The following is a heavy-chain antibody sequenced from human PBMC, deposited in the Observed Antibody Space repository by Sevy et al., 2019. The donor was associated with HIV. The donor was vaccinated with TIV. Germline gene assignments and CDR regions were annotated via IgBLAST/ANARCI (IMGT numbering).Heavy chain of an antibody. J-gene: IGHJ4*02. CDR2: ISSSSSYI. V-gene: IGHV3-21*01. D-gene: IGHD6-13*01. Sequence: GGSLRLSCAASGFTFSSYSMNWVRRAPGKGLEWVSSISSSSSYIYYADSVKGRFTISRDNAKNSLYLQMNSLRAEDTAVYYCARGWYSSSWAFDYWGQGTLVTVSS. CDR1: GFTFSSYS. CDR3: ARGWYSSSWAFDY.